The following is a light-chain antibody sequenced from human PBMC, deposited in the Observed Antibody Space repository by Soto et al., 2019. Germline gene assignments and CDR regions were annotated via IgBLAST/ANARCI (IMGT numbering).Light chain of an antibody. Sequence: EIVLTQSPATLSVSLGASATLSCRASQSVSLSLAWFQMRPGQPPRLLIYGASTRATDIPARFSGSGSGTDFTLIISSLQAADFAVYFCQQYHIWPSWTFGQGTKVELK. V-gene: IGKV3-15*01. CDR2: GAS. J-gene: IGKJ1*01. CDR3: QQYHIWPSWT. CDR1: QSVSLS.